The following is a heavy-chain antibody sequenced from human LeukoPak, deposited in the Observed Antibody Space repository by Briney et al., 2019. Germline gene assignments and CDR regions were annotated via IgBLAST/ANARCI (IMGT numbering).Heavy chain of an antibody. Sequence: PGGSLRLSCAASGFTFSSYWMHWVRQAPGKGLVWVSRINSDGSSTSYADSVKGRFTISRDNAKNTLYLQMNSLRAEDTAVYYCARPDFWSGYPDDYWGQGTLVTVSS. CDR2: INSDGSST. V-gene: IGHV3-74*01. D-gene: IGHD3-3*01. J-gene: IGHJ4*02. CDR1: GFTFSSYW. CDR3: ARPDFWSGYPDDY.